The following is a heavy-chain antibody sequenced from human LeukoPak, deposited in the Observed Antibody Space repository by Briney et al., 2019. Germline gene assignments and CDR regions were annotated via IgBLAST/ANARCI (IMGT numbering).Heavy chain of an antibody. D-gene: IGHD7-27*01. CDR2: IYSSGGT. Sequence: SETLSLTCSVSGGSISNYFWTWIRQPPGKGLEWIGYIYSSGGTYYNPSLKSRVTISVDTSKNRFSHKLSTVTAADTAVYYCARRPTGDPKFDYWGQGTLVTVSS. CDR3: ARRPTGDPKFDY. CDR1: GGSISNYF. V-gene: IGHV4-59*08. J-gene: IGHJ4*02.